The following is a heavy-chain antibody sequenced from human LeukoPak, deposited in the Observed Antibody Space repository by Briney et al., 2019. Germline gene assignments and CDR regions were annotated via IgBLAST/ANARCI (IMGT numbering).Heavy chain of an antibody. CDR2: ITGDSAYI. J-gene: IGHJ4*02. Sequence: GRSLRLSCAASGFAFSTYAMNWVRQAPGEWLTWVSCITGDSAYIFYADSVKGRFTISRDNAKNSLYLQMNSLRAEDTAVYYCARYGVSSSTSYIDFWGQGTLVTVSS. CDR1: GFAFSTYA. CDR3: ARYGVSSSTSYIDF. V-gene: IGHV3-21*01. D-gene: IGHD2-2*01.